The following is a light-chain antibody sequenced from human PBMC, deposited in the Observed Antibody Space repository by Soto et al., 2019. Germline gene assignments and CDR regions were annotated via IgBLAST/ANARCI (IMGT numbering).Light chain of an antibody. Sequence: AIRMTQSPSSLSASTGDRVTITCRASQGISSYLAWYQQKPGKAPKLLIYAASTLQSGVPSRFSGSGSGTDFTLTISCLQSEDFATYYCQQYYSYPPGYTSGQGTKLEIK. CDR2: AAS. CDR1: QGISSY. J-gene: IGKJ2*01. V-gene: IGKV1-8*01. CDR3: QQYYSYPPGYT.